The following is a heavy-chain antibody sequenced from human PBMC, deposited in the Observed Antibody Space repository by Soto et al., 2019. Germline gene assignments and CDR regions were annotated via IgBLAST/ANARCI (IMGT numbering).Heavy chain of an antibody. CDR2: ISYDGSNK. J-gene: IGHJ4*02. CDR1: GFTFSSYG. Sequence: GSMRLSCAASGFTFSSYGMHWVRQAPGKGLEWVAVISYDGSNKYYADSVKGRFTISRDNSKNTLYLQMNSLRAEDTAVYYCAKTRVSSERPYYFDYWGQGTLVTVSS. CDR3: AKTRVSSERPYYFDY. V-gene: IGHV3-30*18. D-gene: IGHD6-6*01.